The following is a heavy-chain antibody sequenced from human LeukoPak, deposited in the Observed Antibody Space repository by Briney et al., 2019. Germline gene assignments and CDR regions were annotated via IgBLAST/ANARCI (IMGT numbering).Heavy chain of an antibody. D-gene: IGHD6-19*01. J-gene: IGHJ4*02. CDR3: ARAMSSGWYGYFDY. CDR2: ISYDGSNK. V-gene: IGHV3-30-3*01. CDR1: GFTFSSYA. Sequence: PGGSLRLSCAASGFTFSSYAMHWVRQAPGKGLEWVAVISYDGSNKYYADSVKGRFTISRDNSKNTLYLQMNSLRAEDTAVYYCARAMSSGWYGYFDYWGQGTLVTVSS.